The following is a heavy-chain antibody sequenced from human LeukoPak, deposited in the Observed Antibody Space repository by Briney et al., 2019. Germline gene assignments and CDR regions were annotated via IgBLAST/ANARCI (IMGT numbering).Heavy chain of an antibody. Sequence: PSETLSLTCIVSGGSISSSSDYWVWIRQPPGKGLKWIGSIYYTGSTYYNPSLKSRVTISVDTSKNQFSLKLSSVTAADTAVYYCAGRSGSYFDYWGQGALVTVSS. J-gene: IGHJ4*03. CDR3: AGRSGSYFDY. V-gene: IGHV4-39*01. CDR1: GGSISSSSDY. D-gene: IGHD1-26*01. CDR2: IYYTGST.